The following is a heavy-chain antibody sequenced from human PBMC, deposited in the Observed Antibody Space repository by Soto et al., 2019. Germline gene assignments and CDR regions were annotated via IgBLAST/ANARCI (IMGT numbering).Heavy chain of an antibody. D-gene: IGHD2-8*01. CDR3: ARYNSYAIDY. Sequence: SETLSLTCPVSGTSISSYYWSWIRQPPGKGLEWIANIHYSGTTNYNPSLASRVTLSVDTSKNQFSLKMTSVTAAGRAMYFCARYNSYAIDYWGRGTLVTVSS. CDR2: IHYSGTT. V-gene: IGHV4-59*01. CDR1: GTSISSYY. J-gene: IGHJ4*02.